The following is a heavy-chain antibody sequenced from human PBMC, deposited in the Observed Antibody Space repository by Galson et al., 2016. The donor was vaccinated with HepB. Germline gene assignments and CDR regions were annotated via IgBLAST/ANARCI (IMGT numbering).Heavy chain of an antibody. V-gene: IGHV1-69*13. CDR3: ARRFLASVYTD. D-gene: IGHD3-22*01. CDR1: GGSSSTYA. CDR2: IIPIFGTL. J-gene: IGHJ4*02. Sequence: SVKVSCKASGGSSSTYAINWVRQAPGQGLDWMGGIIPIFGTLNYAQQFQGRVTISADESTKKSYLQLTGLTSEDSAIYYCARRFLASVYTDWGQGSLVTVSS.